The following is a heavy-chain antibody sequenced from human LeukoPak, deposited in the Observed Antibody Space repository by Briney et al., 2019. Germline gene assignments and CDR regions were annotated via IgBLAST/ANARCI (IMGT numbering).Heavy chain of an antibody. CDR3: ARAEDYYDSSGYFGS. CDR1: GDSVSSNSAA. CDR2: TYYRSKWYN. D-gene: IGHD3-22*01. V-gene: IGHV6-1*01. J-gene: IGHJ4*02. Sequence: SQTLSLTCAISGDSVSSNSAAWNWIRQSPSRGLEWLGRTYYRSKWYNDYAVSVKSRITINPDTSKNQFSLQLNSVTPEDTAVYYCARAEDYYDSSGYFGSWGQGALVTVSS.